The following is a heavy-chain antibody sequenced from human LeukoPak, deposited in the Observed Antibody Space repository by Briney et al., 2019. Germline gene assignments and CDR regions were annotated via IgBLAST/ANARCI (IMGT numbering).Heavy chain of an antibody. CDR2: INHSGST. D-gene: IGHD3-22*01. J-gene: IGHJ4*02. CDR3: ARGLTGYYDSSGYHSPYYFDY. CDR1: GGSFSGYY. Sequence: PSETLSLTRAVYGGSFSGYYWSWIRQPPGKGLEWIGEINHSGSTNYNPSLKSRVTISVDTSKNQFSLKLSSVTAADTAVYYCARGLTGYYDSSGYHSPYYFDYWGQGTLVTVSS. V-gene: IGHV4-34*01.